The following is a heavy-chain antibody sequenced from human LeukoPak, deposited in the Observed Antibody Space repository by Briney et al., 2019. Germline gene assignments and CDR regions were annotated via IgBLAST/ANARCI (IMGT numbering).Heavy chain of an antibody. J-gene: IGHJ4*02. D-gene: IGHD6-13*01. CDR1: GGTFSSYA. Sequence: ASVKVSCKASGGTFSSYAISWVRQAPGQGLEWMGRSIPIFGTANYAQKFQGRVTITTDESTSTAYMELSSLRSEDTAVYYCTSSHSSSWYSGLDYWGQGTLVTVSS. CDR2: SIPIFGTA. V-gene: IGHV1-69*05. CDR3: TSSHSSSWYSGLDY.